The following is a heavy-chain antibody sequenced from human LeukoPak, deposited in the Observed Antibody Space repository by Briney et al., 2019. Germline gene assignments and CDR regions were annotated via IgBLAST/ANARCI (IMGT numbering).Heavy chain of an antibody. V-gene: IGHV3-48*02. D-gene: IGHD3-22*01. J-gene: IGHJ5*01. CDR2: ISGSSSTK. CDR1: GFTFSGYS. Sequence: GGSLRLSCAASGFTFSGYSMNWVRQAPGEGREWVSYISGSSSTKSYADSVKGRLTTSRDTDKNSMYLQMNSLRDEDTAVYYCARVSGYHDSWGQGTLVTVSS. CDR3: ARVSGYHDS.